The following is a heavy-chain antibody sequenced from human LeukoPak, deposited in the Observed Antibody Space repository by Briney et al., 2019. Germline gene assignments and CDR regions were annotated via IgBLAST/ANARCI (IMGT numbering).Heavy chain of an antibody. D-gene: IGHD5-24*01. V-gene: IGHV4-59*01. CDR1: GGSISSYY. CDR3: ARDLEMATIGYFDL. Sequence: SETLSLTCTVSGGSISSYYWSWIRQPPGKGLEWIGHIYYSGSTNYNPSLKSRVTISVDTSKNQFSLKLSSVTAADTAVYYCARDLEMATIGYFDLWGRGTLVTVSS. J-gene: IGHJ2*01. CDR2: IYYSGST.